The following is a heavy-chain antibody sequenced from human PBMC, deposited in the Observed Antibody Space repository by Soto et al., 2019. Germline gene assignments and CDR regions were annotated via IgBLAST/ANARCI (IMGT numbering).Heavy chain of an antibody. CDR3: ARSFGWYAIDQ. D-gene: IGHD6-19*01. CDR1: SASISSEQR. J-gene: IGHJ4*02. CDR2: IHHSGNT. V-gene: IGHV4-4*02. Sequence: QMQLSESGPGLVRPSETLSLTCAVSSASISSEQRWSWVRQPPGKGLEWIGEIHHSGNTNSNPSLKSRVTMSVDKSKNQFSLNLNSLTAADTAIYYCARSFGWYAIDQWIQGTLVTVSS.